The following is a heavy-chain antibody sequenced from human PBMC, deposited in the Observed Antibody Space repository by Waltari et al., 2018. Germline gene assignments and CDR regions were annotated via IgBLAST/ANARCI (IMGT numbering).Heavy chain of an antibody. CDR2: VSHSGSS. CDR3: ARDQHLAASRGFGMDV. CDR1: DVLVTNYY. J-gene: IGHJ6*02. D-gene: IGHD3-16*01. V-gene: IGHV4-4*07. Sequence: QVQLQESGPGLLKASETLSLTCAVSDVLVTNYYWSWIRQAAGKQLEWIGRVSHSGSSTYNPSLASRVQMYVDRSKNHFSLKLNSVTAADTAIYYCARDQHLAASRGFGMDVWGRGTTVTVSS.